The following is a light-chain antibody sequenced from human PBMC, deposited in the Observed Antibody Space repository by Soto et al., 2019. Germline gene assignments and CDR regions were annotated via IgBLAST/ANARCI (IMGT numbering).Light chain of an antibody. CDR3: GADHGSGSNFLVV. CDR1: SGYSNYK. CDR2: VGTGGIVG. Sequence: QSVLTQPPSASASQGASVTLTCTLSSGYSNYKVDWYQQRPGKGPRFVMRVGTGGIVGSKGDGIPDRFSVLGSGLNRYLTIKNIQEEDESDYHCGADHGSGSNFLVVFGGGTKLTVL. V-gene: IGLV9-49*01. J-gene: IGLJ2*01.